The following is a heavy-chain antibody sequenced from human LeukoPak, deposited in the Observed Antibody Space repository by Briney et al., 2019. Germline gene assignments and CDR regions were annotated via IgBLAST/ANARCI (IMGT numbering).Heavy chain of an antibody. V-gene: IGHV3-11*06. Sequence: GGSLTLSCAASGFTFSDYYMTWIRQAPGKGLEWVSYISGSRTYTNYADSVKGRFTISRDNAKSSLYLQMNSLRAEDTAVYYCARDLGIRVAGPFFDYWGQGTLVTASS. CDR1: GFTFSDYY. CDR2: ISGSRTYT. J-gene: IGHJ4*02. CDR3: ARDLGIRVAGPFFDY. D-gene: IGHD6-19*01.